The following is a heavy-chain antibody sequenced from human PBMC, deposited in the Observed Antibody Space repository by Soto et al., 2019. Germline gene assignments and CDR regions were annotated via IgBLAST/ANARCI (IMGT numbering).Heavy chain of an antibody. CDR1: GFTFSSYA. CDR2: ISGSGGST. CDR3: AKDGLSTHYYDSSGYPGYYFDY. J-gene: IGHJ4*02. D-gene: IGHD3-22*01. V-gene: IGHV3-23*01. Sequence: EVQLLESGGGLVQPGGSLRLSCAASGFTFSSYAMSWVCQAPGKGLVWVSAISGSGGSTYYADSVKGLFTISRDNSKNTLYLQMNSLRADDTAVYYCAKDGLSTHYYDSSGYPGYYFDYWGQGTLVTVSS.